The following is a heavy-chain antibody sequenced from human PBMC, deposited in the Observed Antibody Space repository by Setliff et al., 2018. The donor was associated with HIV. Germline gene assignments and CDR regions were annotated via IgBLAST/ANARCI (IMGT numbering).Heavy chain of an antibody. CDR3: ATARSYYVFDY. D-gene: IGHD3-10*02. CDR2: IYYSGST. CDR1: GASISSGGYY. J-gene: IGHJ4*01. V-gene: IGHV4-31*03. Sequence: SETLSLTCTVSGASISSGGYYWSWIRQHPGKGLEWIGYIYYSGSTYYNPSLKSRVSMSVDTSENQFSLKLSSVTAADTAVYYCATARSYYVFDYWGQGTLVTVS.